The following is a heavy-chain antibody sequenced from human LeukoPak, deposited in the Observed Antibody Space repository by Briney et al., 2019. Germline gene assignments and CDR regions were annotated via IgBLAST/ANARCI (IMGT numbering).Heavy chain of an antibody. CDR1: GYTFTSYG. D-gene: IGHD3-3*01. CDR3: ARDAAPNTIFGVVHDAFDI. J-gene: IGHJ3*02. Sequence: ASMKVSCKASGYTFTSYGISWVRQAPGQGLEWLGWISALNGNTNLAQKVEGRVSMTTDTSTSTAYMELRSLRSDDSAVYYCARDAAPNTIFGVVHDAFDIWGQGTMVTVSS. CDR2: ISALNGNT. V-gene: IGHV1-18*01.